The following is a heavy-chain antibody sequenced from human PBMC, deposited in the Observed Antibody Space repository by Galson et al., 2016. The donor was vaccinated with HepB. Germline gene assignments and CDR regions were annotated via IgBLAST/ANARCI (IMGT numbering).Heavy chain of an antibody. D-gene: IGHD4-17*01. V-gene: IGHV4-38-2*01. J-gene: IGHJ6*03. CDR2: IYYSGTI. CDR1: GYSISSGYY. CDR3: ARGDNPDYGDYASAYYYMDV. Sequence: SETLSLTCAVSGYSISSGYYWGWFRQPPGKGLEWIGSIYYSGTIYYNPSLKSRVTKSIDTSKNQFSLKLSSVTAADTAVYYCARGDNPDYGDYASAYYYMDVWSKGTTVTVSS.